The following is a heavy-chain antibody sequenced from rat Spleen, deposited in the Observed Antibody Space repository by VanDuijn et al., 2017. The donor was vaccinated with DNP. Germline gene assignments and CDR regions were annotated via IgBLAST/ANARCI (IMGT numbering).Heavy chain of an antibody. Sequence: QVKLQQSGAELVKPGASVNLSCKASGYTFTSYYIGWIKQTTGQGLEYIGYINTGSGGTNYNEKFKGKATLTVDKSSSTAFMQLSSLTPDDSAVYYCARWDRGTGFAYWGQGTLVTVSS. J-gene: IGHJ3*01. V-gene: IGHV1-43*01. CDR2: INTGSGGT. D-gene: IGHD4-3*01. CDR1: GYTFTSYY. CDR3: ARWDRGTGFAY.